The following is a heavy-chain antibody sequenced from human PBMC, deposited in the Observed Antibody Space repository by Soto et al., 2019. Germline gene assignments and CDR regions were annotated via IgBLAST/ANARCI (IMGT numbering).Heavy chain of an antibody. CDR2: ISSSSSYI. D-gene: IGHD2-21*02. Sequence: GGSLRLSCAASGFTFSSYSMNWVRQAPGKGLEWVSSISSSSSYIYYADSVKGRFTISRDNAKNSLYLQMNSLRAEDTAVYYCARGAVVTPYPFQHWGQGTLVTVSS. CDR3: ARGAVVTPYPFQH. V-gene: IGHV3-21*01. J-gene: IGHJ1*01. CDR1: GFTFSSYS.